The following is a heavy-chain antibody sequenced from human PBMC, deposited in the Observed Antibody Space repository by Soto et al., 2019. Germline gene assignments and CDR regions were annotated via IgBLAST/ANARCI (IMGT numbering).Heavy chain of an antibody. CDR3: ARDHLGIAAGDFDL. V-gene: IGHV3-21*02. J-gene: IGHJ4*02. CDR1: GFSFDTYN. D-gene: IGHD6-19*01. CDR2: ISSGRPDI. Sequence: EDQLVEAGGGLVKPGGSLRLSCAASGFSFDTYNMNWVRQAPGKGLEWVSSISSGRPDIFYADSVRGRFTISRDDAKKSVFLQMNSLRADDTAVYYCARDHLGIAAGDFDLWGQGTLVTVSS.